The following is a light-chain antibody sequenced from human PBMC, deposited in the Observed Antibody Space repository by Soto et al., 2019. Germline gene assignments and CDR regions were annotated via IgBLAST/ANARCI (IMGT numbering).Light chain of an antibody. J-gene: IGKJ4*01. Sequence: EIVMTQSPATLSLSPGEGATLSCRASQGIGDTLAWYQQKPGQTPRLLIYDTSIRATGVPARFSGSRSGAEFTLTSSSLQSEDFAVYYCQHYVTWPLTFGGGPKVE. V-gene: IGKV3-15*01. CDR2: DTS. CDR1: QGIGDT. CDR3: QHYVTWPLT.